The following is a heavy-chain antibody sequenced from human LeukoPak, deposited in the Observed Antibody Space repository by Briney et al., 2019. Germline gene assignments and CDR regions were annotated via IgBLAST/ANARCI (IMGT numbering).Heavy chain of an antibody. CDR3: ARDSRLGVGAFDY. D-gene: IGHD3-10*01. V-gene: IGHV3-21*01. Sequence: GGSLRLSCAASGFTFSSYSRNWVRQARGKGLEWVSSISNSGSSRYYAASVTGRFTISRDNAKNSLYLQMNSLRAEDTAVYYCARDSRLGVGAFDYWGQGTLVTVSS. CDR2: ISNSGSSR. J-gene: IGHJ4*02. CDR1: GFTFSSYS.